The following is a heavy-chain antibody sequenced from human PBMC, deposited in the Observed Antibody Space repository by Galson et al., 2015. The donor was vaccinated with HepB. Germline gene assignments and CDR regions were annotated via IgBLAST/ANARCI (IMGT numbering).Heavy chain of an antibody. CDR3: AREPTITHDYYDTSGFHLGAFDI. D-gene: IGHD3-22*01. J-gene: IGHJ3*02. V-gene: IGHV1-69*13. CDR2: IIPISATT. CDR1: GGTFGNYA. Sequence: SVKVSCKASGGTFGNYAINWVRQAPGQGLEWMGGIIPISATTNYAQKFQGRVTITADESTSTAYMELSSLRSEDTAVYYCAREPTITHDYYDTSGFHLGAFDIWGQGTMVTVSS.